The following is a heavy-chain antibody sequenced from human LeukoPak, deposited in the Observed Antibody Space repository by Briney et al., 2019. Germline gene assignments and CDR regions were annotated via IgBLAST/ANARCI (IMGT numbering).Heavy chain of an antibody. J-gene: IGHJ4*02. CDR1: GFTFSSYG. D-gene: IGHD5-12*01. V-gene: IGHV3-30*02. CDR3: AKRAGSGQDFLGPFDY. Sequence: GGSLRLSCAASGFTFSSYGMHWVRQAPGRGLEWVAYVRYDGTKKYYADFVKGRFTISRDNSKNTVFLQMNSLRAEDTALYYCAKRAGSGQDFLGPFDYLGQGTLVTVSS. CDR2: VRYDGTKK.